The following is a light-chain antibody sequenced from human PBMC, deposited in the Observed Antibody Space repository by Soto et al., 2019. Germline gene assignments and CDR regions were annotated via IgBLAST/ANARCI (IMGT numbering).Light chain of an antibody. V-gene: IGKV1-27*01. CDR3: QKYNSVPLT. CDR2: AAS. J-gene: IGKJ4*01. Sequence: DIQMTQSPSSLSASVGDRVTITCRAIQGISNYLAWYQQKPGKVPKLLIYAASTLQSGVPSRFSGSGSGTDFTLTISSLQHEDVATYYCQKYNSVPLTFGGGTKVEIK. CDR1: QGISNY.